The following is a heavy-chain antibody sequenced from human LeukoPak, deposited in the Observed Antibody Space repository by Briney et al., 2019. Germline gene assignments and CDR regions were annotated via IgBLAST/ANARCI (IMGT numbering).Heavy chain of an antibody. V-gene: IGHV3-30*18. D-gene: IGHD6-19*01. J-gene: IGHJ4*02. CDR3: AKPMNSGWYPPFEY. CDR1: GFTFSRYG. CDR2: ISYDGSNN. Sequence: SGGSLRLSCAASGFTFSRYGMHWVRQAPGKGLEWVAVISYDGSNNYYADSVKGRFTISRDNSKNTLYLQMSSLRAEDTAVYYCAKPMNSGWYPPFEYWGQGTLVTVSS.